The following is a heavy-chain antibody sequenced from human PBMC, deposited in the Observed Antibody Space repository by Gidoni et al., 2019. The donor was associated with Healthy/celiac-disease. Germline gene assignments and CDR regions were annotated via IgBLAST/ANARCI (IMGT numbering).Heavy chain of an antibody. CDR1: GGTFSSYA. D-gene: IGHD3-16*01. Sequence: PGSSVKVSCKASGGTFSSYAISWVRQAPGQGLEWMGGIIPIFGTANYAQKFQGRVTITADESTSTAYMELSSLRSEDTAVYYCAREIGGTSVWGSYASLPRNNWFDPWGQGTLVTVSS. CDR3: AREIGGTSVWGSYASLPRNNWFDP. CDR2: IIPIFGTA. J-gene: IGHJ5*02. V-gene: IGHV1-69*01.